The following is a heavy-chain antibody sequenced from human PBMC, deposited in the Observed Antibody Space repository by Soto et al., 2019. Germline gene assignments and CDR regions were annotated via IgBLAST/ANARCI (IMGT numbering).Heavy chain of an antibody. CDR2: MSGSGDRT. V-gene: IGHV3-23*01. CDR3: AKDLEYCSGGSCYKSAYWYFDL. J-gene: IGHJ2*01. Sequence: EVQLLESGGDLVQPGGSLRLSCAASGITFSIYAMTWVRQAPGKGLEWVSTMSGSGDRTYYADSVKGRFTISRDNSKNXXYXQXXSLRAEDTAVYYCAKDLEYCSGGSCYKSAYWYFDLWGRGTLVTVSS. CDR1: GITFSIYA. D-gene: IGHD2-15*01.